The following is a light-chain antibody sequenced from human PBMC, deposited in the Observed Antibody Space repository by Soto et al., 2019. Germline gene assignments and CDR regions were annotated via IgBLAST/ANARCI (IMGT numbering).Light chain of an antibody. CDR3: HQYDSWPPYT. V-gene: IGKV3-15*01. Sequence: EIVVTQSPATLSVSPGERVTLSCRASQSVSSSLAWYQQRPGQAPRLLIYDTSTRAAGIAARFSGSGSGTEFTLTISSLQSEDFAVYYCHQYDSWPPYTFGQGTKVEIK. CDR2: DTS. J-gene: IGKJ2*01. CDR1: QSVSSS.